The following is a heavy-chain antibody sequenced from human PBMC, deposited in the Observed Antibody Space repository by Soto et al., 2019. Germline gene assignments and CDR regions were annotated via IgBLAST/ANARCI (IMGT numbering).Heavy chain of an antibody. D-gene: IGHD6-13*01. CDR1: GYTFSNFW. CDR2: IYPGDHET. J-gene: IGHJ4*02. CDR3: ARSPRSSPYFDY. Sequence: PGESLKISCQSSGYTFSNFWIGWVRQLPGKGLEWMGIIYPGDHETSYSPSFHGKVTISADRSINTAYLQWNSLEASDTAFYFCARSPRSSPYFDYWGQGALVTVSS. V-gene: IGHV5-51*01.